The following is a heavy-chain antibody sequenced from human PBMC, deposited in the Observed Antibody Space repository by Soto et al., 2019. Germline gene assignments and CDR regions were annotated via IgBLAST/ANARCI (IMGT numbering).Heavy chain of an antibody. CDR3: ARDCSSTSCEHDAFDI. CDR2: ISAYNGNT. D-gene: IGHD2-2*01. J-gene: IGHJ3*02. V-gene: IGHV1-18*01. CDR1: GYTFTSYG. Sequence: ASVKVSCKASGYTFTSYGISWVRQAPGQGLEWMGWISAYNGNTNYAQKLQGRVTMTTDTSTSTAYMELRSLRSDDTAVYYCARDCSSTSCEHDAFDIWGKGTMVTVSS.